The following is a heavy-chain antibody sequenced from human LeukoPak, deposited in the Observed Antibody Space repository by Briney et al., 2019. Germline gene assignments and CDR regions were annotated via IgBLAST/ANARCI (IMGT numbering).Heavy chain of an antibody. CDR2: IYTSGST. D-gene: IGHD1-7*01. CDR1: GGSISSGTYY. Sequence: PSETLSLTCTVSGGSISSGTYYWTWIWQPAGKGLEWIGRIYTSGSTNYNPSLKSRVTISVDTSKNQFSLKLSSVTAADTAVYYCARERAGMELLWGQGTLVTVSS. J-gene: IGHJ4*02. V-gene: IGHV4-61*02. CDR3: ARERAGMELL.